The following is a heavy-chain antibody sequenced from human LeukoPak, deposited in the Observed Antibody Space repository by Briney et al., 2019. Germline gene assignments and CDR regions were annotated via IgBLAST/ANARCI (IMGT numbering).Heavy chain of an antibody. J-gene: IGHJ2*01. CDR2: INHSGST. D-gene: IGHD5-12*01. Sequence: PSETLSLTCAVYGGSFSGYYWSWIRQPPGKGLEWIGEINHSGSTNYNPSLKSRVTISVDTSKNQFSLKLSSVTAADTAVYCCARGRGYSGYPDWYFDLWGRGTLVTVSS. CDR1: GGSFSGYY. CDR3: ARGRGYSGYPDWYFDL. V-gene: IGHV4-34*01.